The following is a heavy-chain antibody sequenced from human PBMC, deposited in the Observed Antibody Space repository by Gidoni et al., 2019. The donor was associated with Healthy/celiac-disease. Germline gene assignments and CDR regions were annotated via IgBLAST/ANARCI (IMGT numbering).Heavy chain of an antibody. CDR1: GYTFTGYY. D-gene: IGHD6-13*01. CDR3: ARGDPNSSPYYYYGMDV. CDR2: INPNSGGT. Sequence: QVQLVQSGAEVKKPGASVKVSCKASGYTFTGYYMHWVRQAPGQGLEWMGWINPNSGGTNYAQKFQGRVTMTRDTSISTAYMELSRLRSDDTAVYYCARGDPNSSPYYYYGMDVWGQGTTVTVSS. J-gene: IGHJ6*02. V-gene: IGHV1-2*02.